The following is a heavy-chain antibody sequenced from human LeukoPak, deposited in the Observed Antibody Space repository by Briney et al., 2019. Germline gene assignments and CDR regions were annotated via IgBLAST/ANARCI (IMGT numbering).Heavy chain of an antibody. CDR2: VYPGDSDA. D-gene: IGHD3-10*01. CDR3: ARLVSSHYGSESYFPN. J-gene: IGHJ4*02. Sequence: GASLQISCAGFGYSFTNYWIAWVRQLPGKGLEWMGSVYPGDSDARYSPSFQGHVSISVDKSINTAYLQWSSLKASDTAMYYCARLVSSHYGSESYFPNWGQGTLVSVSS. V-gene: IGHV5-51*01. CDR1: GYSFTNYW.